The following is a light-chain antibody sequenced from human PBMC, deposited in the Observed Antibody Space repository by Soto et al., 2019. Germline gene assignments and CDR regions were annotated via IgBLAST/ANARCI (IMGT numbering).Light chain of an antibody. CDR3: QQYSTYPWT. V-gene: IGKV1-5*03. CDR1: QTISTL. J-gene: IGKJ1*01. Sequence: DIHMTQSPSTLSASVGDRVTITCRASQTISTLLAWYQQRPGKAPNLLIDKASSLESGVPSRFSGSGSGTEFTLTISSLQPDDFATYFCQQYSTYPWTFGQGTKVEVK. CDR2: KAS.